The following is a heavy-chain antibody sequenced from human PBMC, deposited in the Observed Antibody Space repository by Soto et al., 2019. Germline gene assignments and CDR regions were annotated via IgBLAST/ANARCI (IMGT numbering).Heavy chain of an antibody. CDR2: INRDGNEK. J-gene: IGHJ4*02. V-gene: IGHV3-7*03. CDR3: ARAPDGSGSYYYFDG. D-gene: IGHD3-22*01. CDR1: GFTFSSYW. Sequence: TGGSLRLSCAASGFTFSSYWMSWVRQAPGKGLQWVANINRDGNEKYYVDSLKGRFTISRDNAENSLYLQMSTLRAEDTAVYYCARAPDGSGSYYYFDGWGQGTLVTVSS.